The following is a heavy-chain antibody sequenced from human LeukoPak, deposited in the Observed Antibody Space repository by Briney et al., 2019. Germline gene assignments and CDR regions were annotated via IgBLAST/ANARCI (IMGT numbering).Heavy chain of an antibody. Sequence: ASVKVSCKVSGYTLTELSMHWVRQAPGKGPEWMGGFDPEDGGTIYAQKFQGRVTMTEDTSTDTAYMELSSLRSEDTAVYYCALAYSSSWSFDYWGQGTLVTVSS. CDR3: ALAYSSSWSFDY. D-gene: IGHD6-13*01. CDR1: GYTLTELS. CDR2: FDPEDGGT. V-gene: IGHV1-24*01. J-gene: IGHJ4*02.